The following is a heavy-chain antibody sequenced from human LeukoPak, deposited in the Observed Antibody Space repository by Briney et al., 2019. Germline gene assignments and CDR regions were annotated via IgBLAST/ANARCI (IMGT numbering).Heavy chain of an antibody. Sequence: PSETLSLTCTVSGGSISNYYWSWIRQPPGKGLEWIGEINHSGSTNYNPSLKSRLTISLDTSKNQFSLNLRSVTAADTAVYYCARVRITGTTGYYYMDVWGKGTTVTVSS. CDR1: GGSISNYY. J-gene: IGHJ6*03. CDR2: INHSGST. V-gene: IGHV4-34*01. CDR3: ARVRITGTTGYYYMDV. D-gene: IGHD1-7*01.